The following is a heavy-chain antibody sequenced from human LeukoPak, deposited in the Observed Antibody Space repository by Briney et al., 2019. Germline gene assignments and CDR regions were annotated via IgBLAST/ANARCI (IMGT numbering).Heavy chain of an antibody. D-gene: IGHD3-3*01. CDR1: GFTFSSYS. CDR3: TTGSYYDFWSGSYYYYYMDV. CDR2: IKSKTDGGTT. V-gene: IGHV3-15*01. Sequence: GGSLRLSCAASGFTFSSYSMNWVRQAPGKGLEWVGRIKSKTDGGTTDYAAPVKGRFTISRDDSKNTLYLQMNSLKTEDTAVYYCTTGSYYDFWSGSYYYYYMDVWGKGTTVTVSS. J-gene: IGHJ6*03.